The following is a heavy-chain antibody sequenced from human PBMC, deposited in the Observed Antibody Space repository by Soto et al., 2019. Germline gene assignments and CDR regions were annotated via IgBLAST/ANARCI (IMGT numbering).Heavy chain of an antibody. J-gene: IGHJ3*02. D-gene: IGHD3-10*01. Sequence: SSETLSLTCAVYGGSFSGYYWSWIRQPPGKGLEWIGEINHSGSTNYNPSLKSRVTISVDTSKNQFSLKLSSVTAADTAVYYCARQGWSYGSGSYFPDAFDIWGQGTMVTVSS. V-gene: IGHV4-34*01. CDR1: GGSFSGYY. CDR2: INHSGST. CDR3: ARQGWSYGSGSYFPDAFDI.